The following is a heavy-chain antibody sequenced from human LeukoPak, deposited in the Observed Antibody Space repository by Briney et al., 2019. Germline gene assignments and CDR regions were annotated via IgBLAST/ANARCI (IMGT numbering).Heavy chain of an antibody. J-gene: IGHJ4*02. CDR3: AKDKSFYAPGDN. CDR2: LSWNSGSI. V-gene: IGHV3-9*01. Sequence: GGSLRLSCAASGFTFDDYAMHGLRQAPGKGLEWVSGLSWNSGSIGYADSVKGRFTISRDNAKNSLYLQMNSLRAEDTALYYCAKDKSFYAPGDNCGEGTLVTVSS. CDR1: GFTFDDYA. D-gene: IGHD5/OR15-5a*01.